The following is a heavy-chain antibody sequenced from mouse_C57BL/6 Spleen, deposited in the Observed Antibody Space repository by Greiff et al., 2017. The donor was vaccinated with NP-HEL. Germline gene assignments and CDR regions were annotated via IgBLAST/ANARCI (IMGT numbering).Heavy chain of an antibody. V-gene: IGHV5-4*01. J-gene: IGHJ3*01. CDR3: ARDSNYGAWFAY. CDR2: ISDGGSYT. D-gene: IGHD2-5*01. CDR1: GFTFSSYA. Sequence: EVQVVESGGGLVKPGGSLKLSCAASGFTFSSYAMSWVRQTPEKRLEGVATISDGGSYTYYPDNVKGRFTISRDKAKNNLYLQMSHLKSEDTAMYYCARDSNYGAWFAYWGHGTLVTVSA.